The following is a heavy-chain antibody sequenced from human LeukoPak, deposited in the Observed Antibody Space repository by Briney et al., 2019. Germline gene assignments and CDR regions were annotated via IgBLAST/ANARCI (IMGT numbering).Heavy chain of an antibody. Sequence: GGSLRLSCAASGFTFSSFFMTWVRQAPGKGLEWVSSITGSSGTTSYADSVKGRFTISRDNSENTLYLHMNSLRADDTAVYYCAKDHSLYYDSSGYYYDYWGQGTLVTVSS. CDR1: GFTFSSFF. J-gene: IGHJ4*02. D-gene: IGHD3-22*01. V-gene: IGHV3-23*01. CDR3: AKDHSLYYDSSGYYYDY. CDR2: ITGSSGTT.